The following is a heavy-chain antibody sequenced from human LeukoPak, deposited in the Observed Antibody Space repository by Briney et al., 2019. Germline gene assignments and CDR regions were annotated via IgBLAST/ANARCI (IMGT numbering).Heavy chain of an antibody. V-gene: IGHV1-2*02. CDR2: IDPKTGAT. D-gene: IGHD1-26*01. CDR3: ARVKQGGGMVGSLYGHPYDY. Sequence: GASVKASCKASGYTFSGLNMHWVRQAPGQGLEWMGWIDPKTGATNYAQNFQGRVTMTRDTSITTAYLELSRLRSDDTAVYFCARVKQGGGMVGSLYGHPYDYWGQGTLVTVSS. CDR1: GYTFSGLN. J-gene: IGHJ4*02.